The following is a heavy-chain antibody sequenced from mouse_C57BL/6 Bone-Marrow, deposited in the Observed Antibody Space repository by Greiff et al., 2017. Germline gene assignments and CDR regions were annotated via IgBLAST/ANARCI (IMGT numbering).Heavy chain of an antibody. CDR3: ATHYDYDPAWFAY. CDR2: INPSSGYT. Sequence: QVQLQQSGAELAKPGASVKLSCKASGYTFTSYWMHWVKQRPGQGLEWIGYINPSSGYTKYNQKFKDKATLTADKSSSTAYMQLSSLTYEDSAVYYCATHYDYDPAWFAYWGQGTLVTVSA. J-gene: IGHJ3*01. D-gene: IGHD2-4*01. CDR1: GYTFTSYW. V-gene: IGHV1-7*01.